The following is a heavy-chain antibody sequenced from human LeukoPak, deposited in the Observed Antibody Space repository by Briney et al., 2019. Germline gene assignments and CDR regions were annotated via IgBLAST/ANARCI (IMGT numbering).Heavy chain of an antibody. CDR1: GGSNSSYY. CDR3: ARLKYYYDSSGYAGGFDY. J-gene: IGHJ4*02. D-gene: IGHD3-22*01. V-gene: IGHV4-59*08. Sequence: SETLSLTCTVSGGSNSSYYWSWIRQPPGKGLEWIGYIYYSGSTNYNPSLKSRVTISVDTSKNQFSLKLSSVTAADTAVYYCARLKYYYDSSGYAGGFDYWGQGTLVTVSS. CDR2: IYYSGST.